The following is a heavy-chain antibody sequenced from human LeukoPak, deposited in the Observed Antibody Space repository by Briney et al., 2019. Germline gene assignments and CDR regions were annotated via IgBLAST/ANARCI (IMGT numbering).Heavy chain of an antibody. Sequence: GESLKISCKGSGYSFTSYWIGWVRQMPGKGLEWMGIIYPDDSDTRYSPSFQGQVTISADKSISTAYLPWSSLHASDTAIYCCARLPSYYFASSGYLPDYWGQGTLVTVSS. CDR1: GYSFTSYW. J-gene: IGHJ4*02. CDR2: IYPDDSDT. V-gene: IGHV5-51*01. D-gene: IGHD3-22*01. CDR3: ARLPSYYFASSGYLPDY.